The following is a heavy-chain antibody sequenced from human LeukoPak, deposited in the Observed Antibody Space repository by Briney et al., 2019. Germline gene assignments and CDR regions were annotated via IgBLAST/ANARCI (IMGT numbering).Heavy chain of an antibody. CDR1: GFTFSSYG. V-gene: IGHV3-33*06. J-gene: IGHJ3*02. D-gene: IGHD3-22*01. CDR3: AKDRGDSSGYYYEAFDI. Sequence: GGSLRLSCAASGFTFSSYGMHWVRQAPGKGLEWVAVIWYDGSNKYYADSVKGRFTISRDNSKNTLYLQMNSLRAEDTAVYYCAKDRGDSSGYYYEAFDIWGQGTMVTVSS. CDR2: IWYDGSNK.